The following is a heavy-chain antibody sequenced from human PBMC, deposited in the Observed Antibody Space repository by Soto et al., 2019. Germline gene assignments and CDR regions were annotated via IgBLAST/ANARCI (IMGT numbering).Heavy chain of an antibody. CDR1: GVSVNSGSFY. J-gene: IGHJ4*02. CDR3: ARGATVTQYDS. Sequence: QVQLQESGPGLVKPSETLSLTCTVSGVSVNSGSFYWAWIRQPPGKGLGWIGFGSYSGTTNYKPSLKSRVTLSGDTSRSQISLKVTSLTAAGTAVYYCARGATVTQYDSWGQGALVTVSS. D-gene: IGHD4-17*01. CDR2: GSYSGTT. V-gene: IGHV4-61*01.